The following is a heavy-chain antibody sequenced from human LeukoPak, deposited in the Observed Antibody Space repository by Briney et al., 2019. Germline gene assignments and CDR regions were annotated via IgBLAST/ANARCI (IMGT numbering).Heavy chain of an antibody. CDR1: GGSITGYY. CDR3: ARLSRVPVAGLTYQSFDM. D-gene: IGHD6-19*01. CDR2: IYYSGSST. J-gene: IGHJ3*02. V-gene: IGHV4-59*01. Sequence: SETLSLTCTVSGGSITGYYWSWIRQPPGKGLDWIAYIYYSGSSTNYNPSLKSRVTISVDTSKNQFSLKLSSVTAADTAVYYCARLSRVPVAGLTYQSFDMWGQGTVATVSS.